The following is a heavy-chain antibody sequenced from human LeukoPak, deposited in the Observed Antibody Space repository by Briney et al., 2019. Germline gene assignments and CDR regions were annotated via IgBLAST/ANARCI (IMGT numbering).Heavy chain of an antibody. J-gene: IGHJ6*02. CDR2: INHSGST. V-gene: IGHV4-34*01. CDR1: GGSISSYY. Sequence: PSETLSLTCTVSGGSISSYYWSWIRQPPGKGLEWIGEINHSGSTNYNPSLKSRVTISVDTSKNQFSLKLSSVTAADTAVYYCARGGKSIAARPPYYYGMDVWGQGTTVTVSS. D-gene: IGHD6-6*01. CDR3: ARGGKSIAARPPYYYGMDV.